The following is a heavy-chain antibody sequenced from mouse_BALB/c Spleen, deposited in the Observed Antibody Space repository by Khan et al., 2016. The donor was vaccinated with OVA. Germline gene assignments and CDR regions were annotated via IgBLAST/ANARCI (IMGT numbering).Heavy chain of an antibody. V-gene: IGHV14-3*02. CDR3: AHPCEDRRSFDV. J-gene: IGHJ1*01. CDR1: GFNIKDTS. Sequence: VELVESGAELVKPGASVKLSCTASGFNIKDTSMHWVKERPEQGLEWIGRIAPVNGNTKYDPKFQGKATITVDTSSNTAYLELCSLTSEDTAVYYCAHPCEDRRSFDVWGPGTTVTVSA. CDR2: IAPVNGNT.